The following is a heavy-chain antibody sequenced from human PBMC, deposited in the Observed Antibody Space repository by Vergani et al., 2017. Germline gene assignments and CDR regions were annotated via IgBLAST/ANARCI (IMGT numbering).Heavy chain of an antibody. J-gene: IGHJ5*02. CDR2: IYHSGST. Sequence: QVQLQESGPGLVKPSETLSLTCAVSGYSISSGYYWGWIRQPPGKGLEWIGSIYHSGSTYYNPSLKSRVTISVDTSQNQFSLKLSSVTAADTAVYYCARSRQQLVRGYNWFDPWGERTLVAVSS. CDR3: ARSRQQLVRGYNWFDP. CDR1: GYSISSGYY. D-gene: IGHD6-13*01. V-gene: IGHV4-38-2*01.